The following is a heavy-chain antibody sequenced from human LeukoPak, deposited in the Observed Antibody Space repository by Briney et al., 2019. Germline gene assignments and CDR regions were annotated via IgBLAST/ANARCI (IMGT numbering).Heavy chain of an antibody. CDR2: IIPIFGTA. V-gene: IGHV1-69*06. CDR3: ASPLTTVTTRGYYYYYMDV. CDR1: GYTFTGYY. D-gene: IGHD4-17*01. Sequence: GASVKVSCKASGYTFTGYYMHWVRQAPGQGLEWMGGIIPIFGTANYAQKFQGRVTITADKSTSTAYMELSSLRSEDTAVYYCASPLTTVTTRGYYYYYMDVWGKGTTVTVSS. J-gene: IGHJ6*03.